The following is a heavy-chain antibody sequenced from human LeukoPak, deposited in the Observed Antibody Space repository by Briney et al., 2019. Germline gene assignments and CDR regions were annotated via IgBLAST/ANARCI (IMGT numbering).Heavy chain of an antibody. Sequence: AASVKVSCKASGYTFTGYYMHWVRQAPGQGLEWMGWINPNSGGTNYAQKFQGWVTMTRDTSISTAYMELSRLRSDDTAVYYCARDGGSTSCIFDSRGQGNLVTVSS. CDR3: ARDGGSTSCIFDS. D-gene: IGHD2-2*01. CDR1: GYTFTGYY. CDR2: INPNSGGT. J-gene: IGHJ4*02. V-gene: IGHV1-2*04.